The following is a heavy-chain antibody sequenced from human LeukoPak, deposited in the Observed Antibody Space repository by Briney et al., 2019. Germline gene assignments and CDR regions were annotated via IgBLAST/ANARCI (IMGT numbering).Heavy chain of an antibody. Sequence: GGSLRLSCAASGFTFSSYAMHGVREAPGKGRERGAVISYDGSNKSYADSVKGRFTISRDNSTHTLYLQMSSLRAEDTAVYYCAREGQWLEFDYWGQGNLVTVSS. J-gene: IGHJ4*02. D-gene: IGHD6-19*01. CDR1: GFTFSSYA. CDR3: AREGQWLEFDY. CDR2: ISYDGSNK. V-gene: IGHV3-30*04.